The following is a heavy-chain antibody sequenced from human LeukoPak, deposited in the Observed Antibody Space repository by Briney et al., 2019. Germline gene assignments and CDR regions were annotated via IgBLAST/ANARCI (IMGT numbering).Heavy chain of an antibody. CDR1: GGSFSGYY. V-gene: IGHV4-59*01. Sequence: SETLSLTCAVYGGSFSGYYWSWIRQPPGKGLEWIGYVYYSGSTDYNPSLRSRVTISLEMSKRQFSLNLTSVTAADTAVYYCASNTGTVFDYWGQGALVTVSS. J-gene: IGHJ4*02. CDR3: ASNTGTVFDY. D-gene: IGHD7-27*01. CDR2: VYYSGST.